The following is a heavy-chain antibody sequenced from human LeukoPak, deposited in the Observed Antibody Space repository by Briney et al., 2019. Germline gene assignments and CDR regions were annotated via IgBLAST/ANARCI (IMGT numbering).Heavy chain of an antibody. CDR2: IYYSGST. Sequence: ASETLSLTCTVSGGSISSGDYYWSWIRQPPGKGLEWIGYIYYSGSTYYNPSLKSRVTISVDTSKNQFSLKLSSVTAADTAVYYCGRFNPYDSITDYWGQGTLVTVSS. J-gene: IGHJ4*02. CDR3: GRFNPYDSITDY. D-gene: IGHD3-3*01. CDR1: GGSISSGDYY. V-gene: IGHV4-30-4*08.